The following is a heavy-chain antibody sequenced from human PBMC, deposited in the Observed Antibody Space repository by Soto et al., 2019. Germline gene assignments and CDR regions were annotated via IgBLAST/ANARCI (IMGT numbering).Heavy chain of an antibody. V-gene: IGHV4-39*01. J-gene: IGHJ4*02. Sequence: PSEALAPTCTVTGGSISSSSYYWGWIRQPPGKGLEWIGSIYYSGSTYYNPSLKSRVTISVDTSKNQFSLKLSSVTAADTAAYYCARHADYYYDSSGYPYWGQGTLVNVSS. CDR3: ARHADYYYDSSGYPY. CDR1: GGSISSSSYY. CDR2: IYYSGST. D-gene: IGHD3-22*01.